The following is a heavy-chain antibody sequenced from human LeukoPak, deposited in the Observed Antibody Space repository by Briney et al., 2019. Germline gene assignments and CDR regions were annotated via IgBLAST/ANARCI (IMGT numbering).Heavy chain of an antibody. J-gene: IGHJ6*02. CDR1: GYTFTSYD. Sequence: GASVKVSCKASGYTFTSYDINWVRQATGQGLEWMGWMNPNSGNTGYAQRFQGRVTMTRNTSISTAYMELSSLRSEDTAVYYCARESGFGELFPYCMDVWGQGTTVTVSS. CDR3: ARESGFGELFPYCMDV. CDR2: MNPNSGNT. V-gene: IGHV1-8*01. D-gene: IGHD3-10*01.